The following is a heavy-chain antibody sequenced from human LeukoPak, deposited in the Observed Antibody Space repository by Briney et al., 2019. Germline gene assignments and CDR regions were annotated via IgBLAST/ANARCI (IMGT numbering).Heavy chain of an antibody. CDR3: ASRGNYGGYLG. CDR2: IYHSGST. V-gene: IGHV4-30-2*01. J-gene: IGHJ4*02. D-gene: IGHD4-17*01. Sequence: PPQTLSLTCAVSGGSISSGGYSWSWIRQPPGKGLEWIGYIYHSGSTYYNPSLKSRVTISVDRSKNQFSLKLSSVTAADTAVYYCASRGNYGGYLGWGQGTLVTVSS. CDR1: GGSISSGGYS.